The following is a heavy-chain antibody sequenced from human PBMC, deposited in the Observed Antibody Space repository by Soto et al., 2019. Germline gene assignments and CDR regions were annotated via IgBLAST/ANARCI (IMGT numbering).Heavy chain of an antibody. J-gene: IGHJ3*02. CDR3: AREVTIFGVVVDAFDI. Sequence: ASVKVSCKASGYTFTSYGISWVRQAPGQGLEWMGWISAYNGNTNYAQKLQGRVTMTTDTSTSTAYMELRSLRSDDTAVYYCAREVTIFGVVVDAFDIWGQGTMVTVSS. CDR2: ISAYNGNT. D-gene: IGHD3-3*01. V-gene: IGHV1-18*01. CDR1: GYTFTSYG.